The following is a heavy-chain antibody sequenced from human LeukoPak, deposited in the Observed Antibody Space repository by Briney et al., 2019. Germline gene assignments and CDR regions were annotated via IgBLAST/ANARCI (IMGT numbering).Heavy chain of an antibody. V-gene: IGHV4-31*03. CDR3: ARDDSSGPPD. D-gene: IGHD3-22*01. J-gene: IGHJ4*02. CDR1: GGSISSGGYY. CDR2: IYYSGST. Sequence: PSETLSLTCTVSGGSISSGGYYWSWIRQHPGKGLEWIGYIYYSGSTYYNPSLKSRVTVSVDTSKNQFSLKLSSVTAADTAVYYCARDDSSGPPDWGQGTLVTVSS.